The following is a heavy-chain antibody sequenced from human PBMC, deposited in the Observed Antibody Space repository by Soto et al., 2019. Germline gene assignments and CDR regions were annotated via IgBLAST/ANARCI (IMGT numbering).Heavy chain of an antibody. J-gene: IGHJ4*02. CDR3: ARAGDDCSAANCYVIDY. D-gene: IGHD2-2*01. Sequence: ASVKVSCKASGYTFTNYAMHWVRQAPGQRLEWMGWINTGKGNTKYSQKFQGRVTITRDTSASTAYMELSSLRSEVTAMYYCARAGDDCSAANCYVIDYWGQGTLVTVSS. V-gene: IGHV1-3*04. CDR2: INTGKGNT. CDR1: GYTFTNYA.